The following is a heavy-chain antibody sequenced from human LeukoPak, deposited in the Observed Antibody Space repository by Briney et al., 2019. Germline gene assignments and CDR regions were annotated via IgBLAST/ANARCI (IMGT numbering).Heavy chain of an antibody. V-gene: IGHV3-48*04. CDR3: AGGGATSFDY. J-gene: IGHJ4*02. CDR2: ISFSNSTL. CDR1: GFNVSYYS. Sequence: GGSLRLSCAASGFNVSYYSMNWVRQAPGKGLEWDSYISFSNSTLYYADSVRGRFTISRDNAKNSLSLQMNSLRAEDTAVYYCAGGGATSFDYWGQGILVTVSS. D-gene: IGHD5-12*01.